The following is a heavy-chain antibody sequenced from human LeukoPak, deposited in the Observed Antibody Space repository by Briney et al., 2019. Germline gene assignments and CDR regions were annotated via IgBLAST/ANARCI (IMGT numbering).Heavy chain of an antibody. CDR1: GFTFSDYY. Sequence: PGGSLRLSCAASGFTFSDYYMSWIRQAPGKGLEWVSYISSSGSTIYYADSVKGRFTISRDNAKNSLYLQMNSLRAEDTAVYYCAKDKSARFPDAFDIWGQGTMVTVSS. CDR3: AKDKSARFPDAFDI. D-gene: IGHD3-3*01. CDR2: ISSSGSTI. V-gene: IGHV3-11*01. J-gene: IGHJ3*02.